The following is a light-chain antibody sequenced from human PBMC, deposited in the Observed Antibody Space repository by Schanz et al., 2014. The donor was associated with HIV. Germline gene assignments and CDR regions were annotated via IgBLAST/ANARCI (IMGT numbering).Light chain of an antibody. V-gene: IGLV1-44*01. CDR3: GTWDESLNVV. J-gene: IGLJ2*01. Sequence: QSVLTQPPSASGTPGQRVTISCSGSSSDIGSNTVNWYQQLPGTAPKLLIYSNDQRPSGVPARFSGSKSGTSASLAISGLQSEDEADYYCGTWDESLNVVFGGGTKVTVL. CDR1: SSDIGSNT. CDR2: SND.